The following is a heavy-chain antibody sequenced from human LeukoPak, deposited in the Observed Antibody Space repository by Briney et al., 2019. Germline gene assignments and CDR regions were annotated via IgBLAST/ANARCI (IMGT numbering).Heavy chain of an antibody. J-gene: IGHJ1*01. V-gene: IGHV3-74*01. Sequence: GGSLRLSCEASGFTFSNHWMHWVRQAPGRGLGWVPVISKDGSTSIYAAAVRGRLTISRDNAKNTRYLQMNSLRVEDTSVYYCARDYYMGIVDQWGQGTRVTVSS. CDR3: ARDYYMGIVDQ. CDR2: ISKDGSTS. D-gene: IGHD3-22*01. CDR1: GFTFSNHW.